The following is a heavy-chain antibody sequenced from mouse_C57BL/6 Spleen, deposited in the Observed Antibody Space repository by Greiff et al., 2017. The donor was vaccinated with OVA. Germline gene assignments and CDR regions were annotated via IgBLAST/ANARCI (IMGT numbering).Heavy chain of an antibody. Sequence: EVKLQESGPGLAKPSQTLSLTCSVTGYSITSDYWNWIRKFPGNKLEYMGYISYSGSTYYNPSLKSRISITRDTSKNQYYLQLNSVTTEDTATYYCARHYYGSSYVQYFDVWGTGTTVTVSS. CDR2: ISYSGST. V-gene: IGHV3-8*01. CDR1: GYSITSDY. J-gene: IGHJ1*03. D-gene: IGHD1-1*01. CDR3: ARHYYGSSYVQYFDV.